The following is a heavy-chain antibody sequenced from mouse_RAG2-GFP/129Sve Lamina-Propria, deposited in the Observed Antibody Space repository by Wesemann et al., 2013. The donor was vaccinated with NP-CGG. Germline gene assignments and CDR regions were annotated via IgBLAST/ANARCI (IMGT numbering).Heavy chain of an antibody. CDR3: TILRWLLTSWFAY. V-gene: IGHV1S16*01. D-gene: IGHD2-3*01. Sequence: SGYTFTSYWMHWVKQRPGQGLEWIGEINPSNGGTNYNEKFKSKATLTVDKSSSTAYMQLSSLTSEDSAVYYCTILRWLLTSWFAYWGQGTLVTVSA. J-gene: IGHJ3*01. CDR2: INPSNGGT. CDR1: GYTFTSYW.